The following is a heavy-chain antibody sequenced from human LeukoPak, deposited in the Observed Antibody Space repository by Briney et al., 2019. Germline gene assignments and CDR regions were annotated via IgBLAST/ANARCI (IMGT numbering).Heavy chain of an antibody. CDR3: ATTRSLLVPAAAFDP. D-gene: IGHD2-2*01. V-gene: IGHV1-8*01. J-gene: IGHJ5*02. CDR2: MNPNSGNT. Sequence: GASVKVSCKASGYTFTSYDINWVRQATGQGLEWMGWMNPNSGNTGYAQKFQGRVTMTRNTSISTAYMELSSLRSEDTAVYYCATTRSLLVPAAAFDPWGQGTLVTVSS. CDR1: GYTFTSYD.